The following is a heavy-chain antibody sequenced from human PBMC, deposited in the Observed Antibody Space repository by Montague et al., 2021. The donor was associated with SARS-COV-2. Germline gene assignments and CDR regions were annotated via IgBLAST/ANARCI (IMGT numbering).Heavy chain of an antibody. D-gene: IGHD1-26*01. Sequence: SETLSLTCTVSGGSISSHNWSWIWQPPGKGLEWIGYIYYSGSTNYNPSLKSRVTILVDMSKNQISLKLSSVTAADTAVYYCARGMGGSYLYYFDYLGQGTLVTVSA. J-gene: IGHJ4*02. CDR3: ARGMGGSYLYYFDY. CDR2: IYYSGST. V-gene: IGHV4-59*11. CDR1: GGSISSHN.